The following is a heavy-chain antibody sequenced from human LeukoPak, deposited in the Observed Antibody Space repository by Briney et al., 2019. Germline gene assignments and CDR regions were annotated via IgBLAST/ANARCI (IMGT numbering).Heavy chain of an antibody. CDR1: GFTFSSSG. Sequence: PGGSLGLACAASGFTFSSSGMHWVRQAPGKGLEWVTFIGYDGSNNYYGSSTYYADSLKGRFTISRDNSKNTLYLRMNSLRPEDTALYYCAKDYPSAVGASPFEYWGQGTLVTVS. CDR3: AKDYPSAVGASPFEY. CDR2: IGYDGSNNYYGSST. V-gene: IGHV3-30*02. D-gene: IGHD1-26*01. J-gene: IGHJ4*02.